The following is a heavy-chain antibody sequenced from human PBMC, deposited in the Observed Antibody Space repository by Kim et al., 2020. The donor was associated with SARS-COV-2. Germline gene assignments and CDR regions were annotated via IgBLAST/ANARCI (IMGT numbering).Heavy chain of an antibody. D-gene: IGHD2-2*01. Sequence: GGSLRLSCAASGFTFDDYAMHWVRQAPGKGLEWVSLISWDGGSTYYADSVKGRFTISRDNSKNSLYLQMNSLRAEDTALYYCAKASVPAGRGGLFDYWGQGTLVTVSS. V-gene: IGHV3-43D*03. CDR3: AKASVPAGRGGLFDY. CDR2: ISWDGGST. J-gene: IGHJ4*02. CDR1: GFTFDDYA.